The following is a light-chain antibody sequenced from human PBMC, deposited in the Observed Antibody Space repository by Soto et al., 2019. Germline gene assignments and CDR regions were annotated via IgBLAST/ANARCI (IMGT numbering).Light chain of an antibody. CDR1: KSVSNRD. CDR2: AAS. J-gene: IGKJ1*01. Sequence: IVLTQSPDTLSLSPGDRATLSCRASKSVSNRDLAWYQQKRGQAPRLLIYAASYRDTGIPDRFSGSGSVTDGTLTISRLEHEDGAVYYCEQYAGSTRTFGQGTKVDIK. CDR3: EQYAGSTRT. V-gene: IGKV3-20*01.